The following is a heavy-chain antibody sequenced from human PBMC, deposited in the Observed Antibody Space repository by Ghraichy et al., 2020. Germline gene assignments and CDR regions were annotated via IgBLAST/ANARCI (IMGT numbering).Heavy chain of an antibody. Sequence: SVKVSCKASGGTFSSYAISWVRQAPGQGLEWMGRIIPILGIANYAQKFQGRVTITADKSTSTAYMELSSLRSEDTAVYYCARDRDSSGYYPLGYWGQGTLVTVSS. V-gene: IGHV1-69*04. J-gene: IGHJ4*02. CDR3: ARDRDSSGYYPLGY. CDR1: GGTFSSYA. D-gene: IGHD3-22*01. CDR2: IIPILGIA.